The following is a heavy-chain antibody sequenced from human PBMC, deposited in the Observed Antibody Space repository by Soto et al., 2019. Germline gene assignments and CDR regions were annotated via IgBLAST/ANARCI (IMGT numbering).Heavy chain of an antibody. D-gene: IGHD3-9*01. CDR1: GFTFSSYA. Sequence: LRLSCAASGFTFSSYAMHWVRQAPGKGLEWVAVISYDGSNKYYADSVKGRFTISRDNSKNTLYLQMNSLRAEDTAVYYCAREGLVIKGYYYYYGMDVWGQGTTVTVSS. CDR2: ISYDGSNK. CDR3: AREGLVIKGYYYYYGMDV. J-gene: IGHJ6*02. V-gene: IGHV3-30-3*01.